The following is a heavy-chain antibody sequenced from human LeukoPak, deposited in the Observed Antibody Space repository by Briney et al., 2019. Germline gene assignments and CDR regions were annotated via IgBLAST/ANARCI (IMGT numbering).Heavy chain of an antibody. D-gene: IGHD5-12*01. Sequence: GASVSVSCAASGCTFTIYDINGVRQATGQGREWGGGINPNSGNTGYAKKFQGRVTMTRNTSISTACMELSSLRSEDTAVYYCARRVATIAAYYYYGMDVWGQGTTVTVSS. CDR3: ARRVATIAAYYYYGMDV. J-gene: IGHJ6*02. V-gene: IGHV1-8*01. CDR1: GCTFTIYD. CDR2: INPNSGNT.